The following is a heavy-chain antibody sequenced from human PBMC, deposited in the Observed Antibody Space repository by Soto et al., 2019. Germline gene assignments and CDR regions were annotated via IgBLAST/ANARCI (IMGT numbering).Heavy chain of an antibody. CDR3: ARSSGSYSYYGMYV. V-gene: IGHV1-2*02. J-gene: IGHJ6*02. CDR2: INPKSGDT. CDR1: GYTLSDYY. Sequence: QVQVEQSGAEVKKPGASVKVSCKASGYTLSDYYMHWVRKAPGQGLEWMGWINPKSGDTNYAQKFQGRVNMPRYTSISTSYMELSRLRSDDTAVYYFARSSGSYSYYGMYVWGQGTTVTVSS. D-gene: IGHD1-26*01.